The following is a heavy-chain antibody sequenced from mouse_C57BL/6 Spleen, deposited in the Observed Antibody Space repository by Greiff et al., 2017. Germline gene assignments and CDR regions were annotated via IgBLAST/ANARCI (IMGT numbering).Heavy chain of an antibody. D-gene: IGHD1-1*01. CDR3: ARGYYGSSYWFAY. V-gene: IGHV5-17*01. CDR2: ISSGSSTI. Sequence: EVKLMESGGGLVKPGGSLKLSCAASGFTFSDYGMHWVRQAPEKGLEWVAYISSGSSTIYYADTVKGRFTISRDNAKNTLFLQMTSLRTEDTAMYYGARGYYGSSYWFAYWGQGTLVTVSA. J-gene: IGHJ3*01. CDR1: GFTFSDYG.